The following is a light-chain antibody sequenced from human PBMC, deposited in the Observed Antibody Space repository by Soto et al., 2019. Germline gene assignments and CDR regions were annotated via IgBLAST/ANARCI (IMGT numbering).Light chain of an antibody. CDR1: QSISNY. CDR3: IQDFISPLT. V-gene: IGKV1-39*01. J-gene: IGKJ1*01. CDR2: AAS. Sequence: DIPMTQSPSSLSASVGDRVTFTCRASQSISNYVNWYQHKPGKAPKSLIYAASSLQSGAPSRFIGSGSGIDFTLTITRLQPEDFATYYCIQDFISPLTVGQGTKVEL.